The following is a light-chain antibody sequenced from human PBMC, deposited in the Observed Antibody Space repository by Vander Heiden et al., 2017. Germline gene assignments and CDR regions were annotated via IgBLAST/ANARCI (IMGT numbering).Light chain of an antibody. Sequence: QSVLTQPPSVSGAPGQRVTISCTGSSSNIGAGYDVHWYQHLPGTAPKILIYGNTNRPSAVPDRFSGSKSGTSASLAITGLQAEDEADYYCQSYDSSLSGWVFGGGTKLTVV. J-gene: IGLJ3*02. V-gene: IGLV1-40*01. CDR3: QSYDSSLSGWV. CDR1: SSNIGAGYD. CDR2: GNT.